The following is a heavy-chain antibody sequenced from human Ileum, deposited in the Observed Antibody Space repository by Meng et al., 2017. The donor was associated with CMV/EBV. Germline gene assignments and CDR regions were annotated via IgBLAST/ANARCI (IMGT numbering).Heavy chain of an antibody. D-gene: IGHD3-3*01. CDR3: ARSLGSFWSGYYLRY. CDR1: RKE. V-gene: IGHV1-8*03. Sequence: RKERKRGRKAKGQGIEGKGWMKKKRGKKGEEKKVKGRVNITRNTSISTAYMELSSLRSEDTAVYYCARSLGSFWSGYYLRYWGQGTLVTVSS. J-gene: IGHJ4*02. CDR2: MKKKRGKK.